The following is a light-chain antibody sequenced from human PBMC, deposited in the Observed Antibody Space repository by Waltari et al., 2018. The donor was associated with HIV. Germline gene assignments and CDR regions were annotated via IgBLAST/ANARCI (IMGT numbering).Light chain of an antibody. CDR2: LGA. Sequence: DIVMTQSPLSLPVTPGEPASISCRSRQSLLHSDGYIYLDWYLQKPGQSPQRRIFLGANRACRVPDRFSGSGSVTDFTLKSSGVEAEDVGFYFCMQALQTPRTFGQVTKVEIK. J-gene: IGKJ1*01. CDR1: QSLLHSDGYIY. CDR3: MQALQTPRT. V-gene: IGKV2-28*01.